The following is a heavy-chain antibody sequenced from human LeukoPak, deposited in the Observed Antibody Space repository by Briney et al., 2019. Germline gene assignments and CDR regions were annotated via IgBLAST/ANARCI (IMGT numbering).Heavy chain of an antibody. CDR1: GGSISSYY. Sequence: PSETLSLTCTVSGGSISSYYWSWIRQPPGKGLDGIGYIYYSGSTNYNPSLKSRVTISVDTSKNQFSLKLSSVTAADTAVYYCARVIGNYYYYYGMDVWGQGTTVTVSS. CDR3: ARVIGNYYYYYGMDV. V-gene: IGHV4-59*01. J-gene: IGHJ6*02. CDR2: IYYSGST.